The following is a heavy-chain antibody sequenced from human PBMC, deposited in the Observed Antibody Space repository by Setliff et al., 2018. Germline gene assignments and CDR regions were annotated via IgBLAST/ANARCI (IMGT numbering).Heavy chain of an antibody. CDR3: VRDRTAYSYGLDV. J-gene: IGHJ6*02. D-gene: IGHD5-18*01. CDR1: GASLRSGSYY. CDR2: IYHNGNT. V-gene: IGHV4-61*10. Sequence: SETLSLTCTVSGASLRSGSYYWSWIRQPAGKGLEWIGYIYHNGNTNFNPSLKTRVTMSVDTSKNQFALNLTSVTAADTAVYYCVRDRTAYSYGLDVWGQGTTVTVSS.